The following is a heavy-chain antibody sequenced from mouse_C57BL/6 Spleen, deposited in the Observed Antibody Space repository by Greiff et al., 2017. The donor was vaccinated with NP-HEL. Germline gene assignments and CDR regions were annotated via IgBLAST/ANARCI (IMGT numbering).Heavy chain of an antibody. CDR3: ARGPEPSYAMDY. CDR1: GYSITSGYD. Sequence: EVQLQESGPGMVKPSQSLSLTCTVTGYSITSGYDWHWIRHFPGNKLEWMGYISYSGSTNYNPSLKSRISITHDTSKNHFFLKLNSVTTEDTATYYCARGPEPSYAMDYWGQGTSVTVSS. CDR2: ISYSGST. J-gene: IGHJ4*01. V-gene: IGHV3-1*01.